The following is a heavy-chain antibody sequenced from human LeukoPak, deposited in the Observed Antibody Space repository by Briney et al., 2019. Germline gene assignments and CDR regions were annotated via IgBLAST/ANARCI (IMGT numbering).Heavy chain of an antibody. J-gene: IGHJ6*02. Sequence: PGGSLSLSCAASGFTFRNAWMSWVRQAPGKGLEWVGRIKSKTDGGATEYAAPVKGRLTISRDDSKNMLFLRMNSLKTEDTAVYYCTTASRGSLFYYYYGMDVWGQGTTVTVSS. CDR1: GFTFRNAW. V-gene: IGHV3-15*01. CDR3: TTASRGSLFYYYYGMDV. D-gene: IGHD5-12*01. CDR2: IKSKTDGGAT.